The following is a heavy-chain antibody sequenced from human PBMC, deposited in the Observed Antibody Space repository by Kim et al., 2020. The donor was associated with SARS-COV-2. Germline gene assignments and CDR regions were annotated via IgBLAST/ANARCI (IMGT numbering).Heavy chain of an antibody. D-gene: IGHD4-17*01. Sequence: SETLSLTCTVSGGSISSYYWSWIRQPPGKGLEWIGYIYYSGSTNYNPSLKSRVTISVDTSKNQFSLKLSSVTAADTAVYYCARSRDDYGDYRNWFDPWGQGTLVTVSS. V-gene: IGHV4-59*01. CDR2: IYYSGST. J-gene: IGHJ5*02. CDR3: ARSRDDYGDYRNWFDP. CDR1: GGSISSYY.